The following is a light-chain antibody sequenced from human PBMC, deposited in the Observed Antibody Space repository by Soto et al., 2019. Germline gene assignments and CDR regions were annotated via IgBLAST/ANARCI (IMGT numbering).Light chain of an antibody. CDR1: QSISTY. V-gene: IGKV1-39*01. CDR3: QQSYSTPHT. Sequence: DIQMTQSPSSLSASVGDRVTITCRASQSISTYLNWYQQKPGKAPKLLIYAASSLQSGVPSRFSGSGSGTDFTLTISSLQPEDIATDYSQQSYSTPHTFGQGNKLEIK. J-gene: IGKJ2*01. CDR2: AAS.